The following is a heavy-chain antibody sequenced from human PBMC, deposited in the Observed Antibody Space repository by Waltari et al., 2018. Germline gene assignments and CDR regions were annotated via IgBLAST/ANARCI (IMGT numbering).Heavy chain of an antibody. D-gene: IGHD2-2*01. CDR1: GGSMNSYY. Sequence: QVQLQESGPGLVKPSETLSLTCTVSGGSMNSYYWSWIRQPAGKGLEWIGRIYTDGSTNYHPSLKSRVTMSVDTSKEQFSLKLSSVTAADTAVYYCARTPAGGRFDYWGQGTLVIVSS. CDR2: IYTDGST. J-gene: IGHJ4*02. V-gene: IGHV4-4*07. CDR3: ARTPAGGRFDY.